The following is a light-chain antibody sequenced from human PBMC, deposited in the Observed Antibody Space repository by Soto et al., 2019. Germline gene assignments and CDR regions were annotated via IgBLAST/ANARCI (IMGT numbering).Light chain of an antibody. CDR1: QGISSA. CDR2: DAS. CDR3: QHFKSYPLI. Sequence: AIPLTQSPSSLSASVGDRVTITCRASQGISSALAWYQQKPGRAPHLLIYDASSLQSGVPSRFSGSGSGTDFTLTISSLQPEDFATYYCQHFKSYPLIFGGGTKVEIK. V-gene: IGKV1-13*02. J-gene: IGKJ4*01.